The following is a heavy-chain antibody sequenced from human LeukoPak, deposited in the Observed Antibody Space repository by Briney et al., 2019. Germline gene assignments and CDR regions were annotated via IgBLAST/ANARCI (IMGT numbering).Heavy chain of an antibody. D-gene: IGHD3-22*01. Sequence: SETLSLTCTVSGGSINSSSYYWGWIRQPPGKGLEWIGSIYHSGSTYYNPSLKSRVTISVDTSKNQFSLKLRSVTAADTALYYCARVVQSTDSSGFYLPEYFQHWGQGTLVTVSS. CDR3: ARVVQSTDSSGFYLPEYFQH. CDR2: IYHSGST. CDR1: GGSINSSSYY. V-gene: IGHV4-39*07. J-gene: IGHJ1*01.